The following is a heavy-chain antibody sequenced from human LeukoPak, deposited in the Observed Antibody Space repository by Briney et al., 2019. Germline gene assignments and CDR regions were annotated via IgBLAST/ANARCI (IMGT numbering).Heavy chain of an antibody. V-gene: IGHV3-30*18. J-gene: IGHJ4*02. Sequence: GGSLRLSCAASGFTFRSHGMHWVRQAPGKGLEWVAVISFDGSAKYHADSVKGRFTISRDNSKNTLYLQVNSLRAEDTAVYYCAKDAGTWGYGYNFDYWGQGTLVTVSS. D-gene: IGHD7-27*01. CDR1: GFTFRSHG. CDR2: ISFDGSAK. CDR3: AKDAGTWGYGYNFDY.